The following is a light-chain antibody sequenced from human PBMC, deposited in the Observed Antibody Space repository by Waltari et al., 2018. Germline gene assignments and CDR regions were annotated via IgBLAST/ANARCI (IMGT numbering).Light chain of an antibody. CDR3: TSYTDSRIFDVV. CDR1: SSDVGGYNY. V-gene: IGLV2-14*03. CDR2: NVI. J-gene: IGLJ2*01. Sequence: QSALPQPASVSGSPGQSITISCTGTSSDVGGYNYVPWYQQHPGKVPKLMIYNVINRPSGVSIRFSGSKSGNTASLTISGLQAEDEADYYCTSYTDSRIFDVVFGGGTRLTVL.